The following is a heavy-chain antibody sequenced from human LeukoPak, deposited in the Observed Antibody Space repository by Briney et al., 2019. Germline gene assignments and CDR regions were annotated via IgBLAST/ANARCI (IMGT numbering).Heavy chain of an antibody. D-gene: IGHD2-2*01. CDR3: AKDQDIVVVPAAPGMDV. CDR1: GGSFSGYY. J-gene: IGHJ6*02. CDR2: ISGSGGST. Sequence: ETLSLTCAVYGGSFSGYYWSWVRQAPGKGLEWVSAISGSGGSTYYADSVKGRFTISRDNSKNTLYLQMNSLRAEDTAVYYCAKDQDIVVVPAAPGMDVWGQGTTVTVSS. V-gene: IGHV3-23*01.